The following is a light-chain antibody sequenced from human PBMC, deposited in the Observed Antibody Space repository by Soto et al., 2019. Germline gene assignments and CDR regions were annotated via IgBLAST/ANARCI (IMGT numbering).Light chain of an antibody. CDR1: QTIGKY. CDR3: QQSFSIPFS. J-gene: IGKJ3*01. V-gene: IGKV1-39*01. Sequence: DIQMTQSPSSLSATVGARVTITCRASQTIGKYLNRYQQQPGKVPKLLTHAASYLQSGNPSRFRGSESGSGFTLDISDPRPEDCATYYDQQSFSIPFSFGPGTKVVIK. CDR2: AAS.